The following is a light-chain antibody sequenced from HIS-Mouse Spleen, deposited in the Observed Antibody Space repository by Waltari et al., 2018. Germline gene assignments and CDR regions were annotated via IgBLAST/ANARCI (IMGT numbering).Light chain of an antibody. CDR2: AAS. V-gene: IGKV1-8*01. CDR1: QGISSY. CDR3: QQYYSYPRGLT. Sequence: AIRMTQSPSSFSASTGDRVTITCRASQGISSYLAWYQQKPGKAPKLLIYAASTLQSGVPSRFSGSGSGTDFTLPISCLQSEDFATYYCQQYYSYPRGLTFGGGTKVEIK. J-gene: IGKJ4*01.